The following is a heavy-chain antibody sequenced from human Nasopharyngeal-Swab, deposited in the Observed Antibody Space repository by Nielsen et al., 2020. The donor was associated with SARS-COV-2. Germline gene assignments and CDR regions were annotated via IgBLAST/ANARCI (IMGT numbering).Heavy chain of an antibody. J-gene: IGHJ6*03. CDR3: AKAHCSSTSCYHRGGPMDV. Sequence: PGKGLEWVSLISGDGGSTYYADSVKGRFTISRDNSENSLYLQMNSLRTEDTALYYCAKAHCSSTSCYHRGGPMDVWGKGTTVTVSS. CDR2: ISGDGGST. V-gene: IGHV3-43*01. D-gene: IGHD2-2*01.